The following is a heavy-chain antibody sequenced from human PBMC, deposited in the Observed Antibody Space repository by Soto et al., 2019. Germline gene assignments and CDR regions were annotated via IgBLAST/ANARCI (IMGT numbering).Heavy chain of an antibody. D-gene: IGHD3-3*01. CDR3: ARAVPYDFWSGYYHPARGSFDP. CDR2: ISAYNGNT. CDR1: GYTFTSYG. J-gene: IGHJ5*02. V-gene: IGHV1-18*01. Sequence: ASVKVSCKASGYTFTSYGISWVRQAPGQGLEWMGWISAYNGNTNYAQKLQGRVTMTTDTSTSTAYMELRSLRSDDTAVYYCARAVPYDFWSGYYHPARGSFDPWGQGTLVTVSS.